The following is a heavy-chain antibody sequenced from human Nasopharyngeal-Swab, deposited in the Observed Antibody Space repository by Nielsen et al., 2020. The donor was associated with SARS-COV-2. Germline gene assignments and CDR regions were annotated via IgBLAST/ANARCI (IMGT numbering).Heavy chain of an antibody. Sequence: VRQMPGKGLEWMGRINPNSGGTNYAQKFQGRVTMTRDTSISTAYMELSGLRSDDTAVYYCARNDSSGYGYWGQGTLVTVSS. CDR3: ARNDSSGYGY. V-gene: IGHV1-2*06. CDR2: INPNSGGT. D-gene: IGHD3-22*01. J-gene: IGHJ4*02.